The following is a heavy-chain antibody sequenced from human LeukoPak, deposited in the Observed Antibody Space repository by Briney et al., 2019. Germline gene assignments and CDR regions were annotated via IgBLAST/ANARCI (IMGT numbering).Heavy chain of an antibody. CDR2: IKEDGSDK. CDR1: EFSVGSNY. CDR3: ATDAAYGYDRFDH. V-gene: IGHV3-7*01. D-gene: IGHD2-15*01. J-gene: IGHJ4*02. Sequence: GGSLRLSCAASEFSVGSNYMTWVRQAPGKGLEWVANIKEDGSDKNYVVSMEGRFTISRDNAKNSLYLQMNSVRVEDTAVYYCATDAAYGYDRFDHWGQGTQATVSS.